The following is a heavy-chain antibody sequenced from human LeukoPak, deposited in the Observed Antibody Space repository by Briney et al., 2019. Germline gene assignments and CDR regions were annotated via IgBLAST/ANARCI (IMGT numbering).Heavy chain of an antibody. CDR3: ASGDIVVVPAAKEYYYYYMDV. CDR2: IIPIFGTA. D-gene: IGHD2-2*01. Sequence: SVKVSCKASGGTFNSYAISWVRQAPGQGLEWMGGIIPIFGTANYAQKFQGRVTITTDESTSTAYMELSSLRSEDTAVYYCASGDIVVVPAAKEYYYYYMDVWGKGTTVTVSS. CDR1: GGTFNSYA. V-gene: IGHV1-69*05. J-gene: IGHJ6*03.